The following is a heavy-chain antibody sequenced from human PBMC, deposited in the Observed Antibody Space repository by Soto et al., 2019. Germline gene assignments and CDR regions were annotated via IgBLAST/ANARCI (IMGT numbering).Heavy chain of an antibody. CDR1: GGSISSSSYY. Sequence: QLQLQESGPGLVKPSETLSLTCTVSGGSISSSSYYWGWIRQPPGKGLEWIGSIYYIGTTYYNPSLKSRVTISVDASKNQFSLKLSSVTAADSAVYYCATLWGQDWGQGTLVTVSS. V-gene: IGHV4-39*01. D-gene: IGHD3-10*01. CDR2: IYYIGTT. J-gene: IGHJ4*02. CDR3: ATLWGQD.